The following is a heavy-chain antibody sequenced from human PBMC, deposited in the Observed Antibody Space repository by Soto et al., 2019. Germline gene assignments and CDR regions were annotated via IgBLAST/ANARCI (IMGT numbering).Heavy chain of an antibody. J-gene: IGHJ4*02. Sequence: SETLSLTCAVYGGSFSGYHWSWIRQPPGKGLEWIGEINHSGSTNYNPSLKSRVTISVDTSKNQFSLKLSSVTAADTAVYYCARGGSSQYCTNGVCYTASGSDCSGGSCYSAPIDYWGQGTLVTVSS. V-gene: IGHV4-34*01. D-gene: IGHD2-8*01. CDR1: GGSFSGYH. CDR2: INHSGST. CDR3: ARGGSSQYCTNGVCYTASGSDCSGGSCYSAPIDY.